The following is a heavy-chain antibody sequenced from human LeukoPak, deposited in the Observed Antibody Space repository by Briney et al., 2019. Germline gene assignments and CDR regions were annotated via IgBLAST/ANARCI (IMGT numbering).Heavy chain of an antibody. V-gene: IGHV3-23*01. J-gene: IGHJ4*02. CDR3: AKSGDVLTVIRIYFDF. Sequence: PGGSLRLSCAVSGFTFYNYALAWVRQAPGKGLEWVSSINAGGASTYYADSVKGRFTIPRDNSKNTLFLQMNSLRAEDTAIYYCAKSGDVLTVIRIYFDFWGQGTLVTVSS. CDR1: GFTFYNYA. CDR2: INAGGAST. D-gene: IGHD4-17*01.